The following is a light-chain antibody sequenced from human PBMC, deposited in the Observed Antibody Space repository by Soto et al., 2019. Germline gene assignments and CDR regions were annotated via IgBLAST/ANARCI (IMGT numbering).Light chain of an antibody. Sequence: QSVLTQPASVSGSPGQSITISCTGTSSDVGGYNSVSWFQQYPGKAPRLVIYDVSDRPSGVSNRISGSKSGNTASLTISGLQAEDEADYYCNSYTSSGTYVFRTGTKVTVL. J-gene: IGLJ1*01. CDR1: SSDVGGYNS. CDR3: NSYTSSGTYV. V-gene: IGLV2-14*01. CDR2: DVS.